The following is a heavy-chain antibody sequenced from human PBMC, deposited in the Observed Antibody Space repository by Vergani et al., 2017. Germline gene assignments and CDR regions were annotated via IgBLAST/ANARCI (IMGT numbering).Heavy chain of an antibody. CDR3: AKGTTKPIFGVVNPFDY. Sequence: QVQLVESGGGVVQPGRSLRLSCAASGFAFSSYGMHWVRQAPGKGLEWVAVISYDGSNKYYADSVKGRFTNSRDNSKNTLYLQMNSLRAEDTAVYYCAKGTTKPIFGVVNPFDYWGQGTLVTVSS. V-gene: IGHV3-30*18. CDR2: ISYDGSNK. CDR1: GFAFSSYG. J-gene: IGHJ4*02. D-gene: IGHD3-3*01.